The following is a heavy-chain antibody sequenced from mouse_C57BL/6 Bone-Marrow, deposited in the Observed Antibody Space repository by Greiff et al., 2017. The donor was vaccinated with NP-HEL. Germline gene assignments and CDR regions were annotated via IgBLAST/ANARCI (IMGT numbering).Heavy chain of an antibody. CDR1: GFNIKDYY. CDR3: TREGVKYDDYDVDY. D-gene: IGHD2-4*01. CDR2: IDPEDGDT. V-gene: IGHV14-1*01. J-gene: IGHJ2*01. Sequence: VQIQQSGAELVRPGASVKLSCTASGFNIKDYYMHWVKQRPEQGLEWIGRIDPEDGDTEYAPKFQGKATMTADTSSNTAYLQLSSLTSEDTAVYYCTREGVKYDDYDVDYWGQGTTLTVSS.